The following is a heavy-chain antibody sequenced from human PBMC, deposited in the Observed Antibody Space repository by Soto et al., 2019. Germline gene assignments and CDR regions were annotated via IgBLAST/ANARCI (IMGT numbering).Heavy chain of an antibody. V-gene: IGHV4-59*08. CDR3: ARHRTRYCSSTSCYFYLDS. D-gene: IGHD2-2*01. CDR2: IYYSGST. Sequence: PSETLSLTCTVSGGSLNSYYWSWIRQPPGMGLESVGYIYYSGSTNYNPSLRSRAIISVDTSKNQFSLKLNSVSAADTAVYYCARHRTRYCSSTSCYFYLDSWGPGTLXTVSS. CDR1: GGSLNSYY. J-gene: IGHJ4*02.